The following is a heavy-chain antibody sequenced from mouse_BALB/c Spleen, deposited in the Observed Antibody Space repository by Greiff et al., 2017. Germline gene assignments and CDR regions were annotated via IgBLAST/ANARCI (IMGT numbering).Heavy chain of an antibody. CDR2: INSNGGST. J-gene: IGHJ3*01. Sequence: EVKLVESGGGLVQPGGSLKLSCAASGFTFSSYGMSWVRQTPDKRLELVATINSNGGSTYYPDSVKGRFTISRDNAKNTLYLQMSSLESEDTAMYYCARVGGYYDYDWFAYWGQGTLVTVSA. V-gene: IGHV5-6-3*01. D-gene: IGHD2-4*01. CDR1: GFTFSSYG. CDR3: ARVGGYYDYDWFAY.